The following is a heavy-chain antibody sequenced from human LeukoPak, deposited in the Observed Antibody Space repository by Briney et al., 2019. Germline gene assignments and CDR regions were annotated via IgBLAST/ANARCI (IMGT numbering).Heavy chain of an antibody. Sequence: PGGSLRLSCAASGFTFSDYYMSWISHAAGKGLEWVSYISGSGSTIYYAVPVKGRFTISRDNAKNSRYLQMNSMRAEDTAVYYCARRWSGYSPFDYWGQGTLVTVSS. CDR3: ARRWSGYSPFDY. J-gene: IGHJ4*02. D-gene: IGHD3-3*01. CDR1: GFTFSDYY. CDR2: ISGSGSTI. V-gene: IGHV3-11*01.